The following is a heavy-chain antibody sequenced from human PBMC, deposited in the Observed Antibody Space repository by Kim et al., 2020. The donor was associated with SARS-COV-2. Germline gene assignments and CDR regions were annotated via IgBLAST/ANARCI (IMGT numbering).Heavy chain of an antibody. D-gene: IGHD1-26*01. CDR3: TSGPQWELLQT. V-gene: IGHV3-49*03. Sequence: GGSLRLSCTASGFTFGDYAMSWFRQAPGKGLEWVGFIRSKAYGGTTEYAASVKGRFTISRDDSKSIAYLQMNSLKTEDTAVYYCTSGPQWELLQTWGQGTLVTVSS. J-gene: IGHJ4*02. CDR2: IRSKAYGGTT. CDR1: GFTFGDYA.